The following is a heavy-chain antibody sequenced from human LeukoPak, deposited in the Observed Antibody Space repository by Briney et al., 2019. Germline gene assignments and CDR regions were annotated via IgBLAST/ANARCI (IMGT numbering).Heavy chain of an antibody. CDR2: INPNSGGT. CDR1: GYTFTGYY. J-gene: IGHJ4*02. Sequence: GASVKVSCKASGYTFTGYYMHWVRQAPGQGLGWMGWINPNSGGTNYAQKFQGRVTMTRDTSISTAYMELSRLRSDDTAVYYCARDLYYYGSGKKDDYFDYWGQGTLVTVSS. CDR3: ARDLYYYGSGKKDDYFDY. D-gene: IGHD3-10*01. V-gene: IGHV1-2*02.